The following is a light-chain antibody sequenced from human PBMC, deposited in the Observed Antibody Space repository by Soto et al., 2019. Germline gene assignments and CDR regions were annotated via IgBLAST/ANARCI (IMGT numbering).Light chain of an antibody. CDR3: CSFAGGATFV. J-gene: IGLJ2*01. Sequence: QSVLTQPRSVSGSPGQSVTISCTGTSSDVGGYNYVSWYQQYSGKAPKVMIYDVSKRPSGVPDRFSGSKSGNTASLTISGLQAEDEADYYCCSFAGGATFVFGGGTKLTVL. V-gene: IGLV2-11*01. CDR2: DVS. CDR1: SSDVGGYNY.